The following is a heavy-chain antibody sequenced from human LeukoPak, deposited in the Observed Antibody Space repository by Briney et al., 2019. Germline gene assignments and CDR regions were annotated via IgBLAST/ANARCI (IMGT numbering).Heavy chain of an antibody. CDR2: ISSSSSYI. J-gene: IGHJ4*02. V-gene: IGHV3-21*01. CDR1: GFTFSSYS. Sequence: GGSLRLSCAASGFTFSSYSMNWVRQAPGEGLEWVSSISSSSSYIYYADSVKGRFTISRDNAKNSLYLQMNSLRAEDTAVYYCAKDRDVAAAAYYFDYWGQGTLVTVSS. CDR3: AKDRDVAAAAYYFDY. D-gene: IGHD6-13*01.